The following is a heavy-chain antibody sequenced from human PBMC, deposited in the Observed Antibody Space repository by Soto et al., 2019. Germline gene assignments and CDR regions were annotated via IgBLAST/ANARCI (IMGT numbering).Heavy chain of an antibody. D-gene: IGHD1-26*01. CDR2: ISSSSSTI. Sequence: EVQLVESGGGLVQPGGSLRLSFAASGFTFSSYSMNWVRQAPGKGLEWVSYISSSSSTIYYAGSVKGRFSISRDNVKDSLYLQMNSLRAEATAVYYCARGSYSAVIVGATIAFDIWGQGTMVTVSS. V-gene: IGHV3-48*01. CDR3: ARGSYSAVIVGATIAFDI. J-gene: IGHJ3*02. CDR1: GFTFSSYS.